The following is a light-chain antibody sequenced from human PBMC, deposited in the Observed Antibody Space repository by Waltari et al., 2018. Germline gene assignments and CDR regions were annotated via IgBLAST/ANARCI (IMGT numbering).Light chain of an antibody. J-gene: IGKJ2*03. V-gene: IGKV1-27*01. CDR2: AAS. CDR1: QGINTE. Sequence: SVGDRVTVTCRASQGINTELSWYQQKPGKAPTLLIYAASSLQTGVSSRFSGSGSGTDFTLTISSLQPEDVASYYCQHDYTTPYSFGQGTKVEIK. CDR3: QHDYTTPYS.